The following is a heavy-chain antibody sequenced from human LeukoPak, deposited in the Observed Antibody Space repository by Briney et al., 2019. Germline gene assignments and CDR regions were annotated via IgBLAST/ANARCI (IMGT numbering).Heavy chain of an antibody. CDR1: GFTFSSYW. V-gene: IGHV3-7*01. CDR3: ARIPGIAVAGFDY. J-gene: IGHJ4*02. D-gene: IGHD6-19*01. CDR2: IKQDGSEK. Sequence: PGGSLRLSCAASGFTFSSYWMSWVRQAPGKGLEWVANIKQDGSEKYYVDSVKGRFTISRDNAKNSLYLQMNSLRAEDTAVYYCARIPGIAVAGFDYWGQGTLFTVSS.